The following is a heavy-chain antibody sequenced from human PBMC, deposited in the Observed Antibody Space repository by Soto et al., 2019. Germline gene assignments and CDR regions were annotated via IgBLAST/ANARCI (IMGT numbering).Heavy chain of an antibody. CDR3: GRGSLDYGDQNWFDP. J-gene: IGHJ5*02. CDR1: RGTFSSYA. CDR2: IIPIFGTA. V-gene: IGHV1-69*14. D-gene: IGHD4-17*01. Sequence: QVQLVQSGAEVKKRRSSVKVSCKASRGTFSSYAISWVRQAPGQGLEWMGGIIPIFGTANYAQKFQGRVTITANKPTSTAYMELSSLRSEDTAVYYCGRGSLDYGDQNWFDPWGQGTLVTVSS.